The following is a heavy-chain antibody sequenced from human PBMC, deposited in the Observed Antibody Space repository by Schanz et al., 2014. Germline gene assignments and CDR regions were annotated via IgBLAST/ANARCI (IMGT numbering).Heavy chain of an antibody. D-gene: IGHD2-2*01. V-gene: IGHV3-33*01. CDR3: ARDRVEASSYGDY. Sequence: QVQLVESGGGVVQPGRSLRLSCAASGFTFSQYGVHWVRQAPGKGLEWVAVIWYNGSNKYYADSVRGRFTISRDNSKNTLYLQMNNLRAEDTAVYYCARDRVEASSYGDYWGQGTLVTVSS. CDR1: GFTFSQYG. J-gene: IGHJ4*02. CDR2: IWYNGSNK.